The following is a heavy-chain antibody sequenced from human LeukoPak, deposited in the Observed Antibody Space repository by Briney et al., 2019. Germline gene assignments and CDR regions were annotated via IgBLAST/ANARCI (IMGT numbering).Heavy chain of an antibody. J-gene: IGHJ4*02. Sequence: GGSLRLSCAASGFSFSSYAMSWVRQAPGKGLEWVANIKQDGSEKYYVDSVKGRFTISRDNAKNSLYLQMNSLRAEDTAVYYCARLYYYDSSGYYYLGYFDYWGQGTLVTVSS. CDR2: IKQDGSEK. D-gene: IGHD3-22*01. V-gene: IGHV3-7*01. CDR3: ARLYYYDSSGYYYLGYFDY. CDR1: GFSFSSYA.